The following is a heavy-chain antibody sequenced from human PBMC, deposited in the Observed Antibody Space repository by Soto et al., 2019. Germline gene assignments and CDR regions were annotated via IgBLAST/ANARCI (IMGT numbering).Heavy chain of an antibody. J-gene: IGHJ6*02. CDR1: GFTFSTYP. D-gene: IGHD4-4*01. CDR2: ISGSGIST. V-gene: IGHV3-23*01. Sequence: PGGSLRLSCAASGFTFSTYPMSWVRQAPGKGLEWVSGISGSGISTYYTDSVKGRFTISRDNSKNTVFLQMNSLRDEDTAVYYCVKPPVITACYYHCDMDVWGQGTTVTVSS. CDR3: VKPPVITACYYHCDMDV.